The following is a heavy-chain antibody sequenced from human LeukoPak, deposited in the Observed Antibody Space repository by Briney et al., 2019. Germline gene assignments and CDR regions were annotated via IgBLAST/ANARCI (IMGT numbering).Heavy chain of an antibody. CDR1: GGSFSGYY. J-gene: IGHJ4*02. Sequence: KSSETLSLTCAVYGGSFSGYYWSWIRQPPGKGLEWIGEINHSGSTNYNPSLKSRVTLSADTSKNQFSLKLSSVTAADTAVYYCARLGGWYALDYWGQGTLVTVSS. CDR2: INHSGST. D-gene: IGHD2-2*01. V-gene: IGHV4-34*01. CDR3: ARLGGWYALDY.